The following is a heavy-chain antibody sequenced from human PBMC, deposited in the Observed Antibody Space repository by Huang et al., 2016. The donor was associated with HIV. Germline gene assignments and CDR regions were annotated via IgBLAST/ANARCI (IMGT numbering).Heavy chain of an antibody. Sequence: QVQLVESGGGLVKPGGSLRLSCAASGLVFSDHYMIWIRQAPVKGVECISYISLRGTTRRDADSGKGRFTISRDNAKKSLFLEMNSLRVEDTAVYYCARRMAGWDDVFDMWGQGTMVTVSS. CDR2: ISLRGTTR. D-gene: IGHD6-19*01. J-gene: IGHJ3*02. CDR3: ARRMAGWDDVFDM. CDR1: GLVFSDHY. V-gene: IGHV3-11*01.